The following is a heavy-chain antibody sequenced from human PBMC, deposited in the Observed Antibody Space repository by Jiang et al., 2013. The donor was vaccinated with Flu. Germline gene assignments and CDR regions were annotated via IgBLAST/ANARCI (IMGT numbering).Heavy chain of an antibody. CDR3: ARDHGVGATTAWADAFDI. Sequence: QTLSLTCAISGDSVSSNSAAWNWIRQTPSRGLEWLGRTYYRSKWKNDYAVSVKSRISINPDTSKNQFSLQLNSVTPEDTAVYYCARDHGVGATTAWADAFDIWGQGTMVTVSS. CDR1: GDSVSSNSAA. D-gene: IGHD1-26*01. J-gene: IGHJ3*02. V-gene: IGHV6-1*01. CDR2: TYYRSKWKN.